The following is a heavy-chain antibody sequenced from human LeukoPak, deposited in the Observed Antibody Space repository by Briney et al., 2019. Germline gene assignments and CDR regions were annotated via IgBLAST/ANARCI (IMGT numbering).Heavy chain of an antibody. CDR3: ARVGYCSGDRCYLHFDN. V-gene: IGHV1-2*02. CDR2: INPKNGDT. CDR1: GYTFTSYD. D-gene: IGHD2-15*01. J-gene: IGHJ4*02. Sequence: GASVKVSCKASGYTFTSYDINWVRHAPGQGLEWMGWINPKNGDTNYTQKFQGRVTMTRDTSISTVYMELNRLTSDDTALYYCARVGYCSGDRCYLHFDNWGQGTLVTVSS.